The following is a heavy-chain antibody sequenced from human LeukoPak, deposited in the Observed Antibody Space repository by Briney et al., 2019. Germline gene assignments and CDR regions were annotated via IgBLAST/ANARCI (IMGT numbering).Heavy chain of an antibody. J-gene: IGHJ4*02. V-gene: IGHV3-33*01. Sequence: PGGSLRLSCAASGFTFSSYGMHWVRQAPGKGLEWVAVIWYDGSNKYYADSVKGRFTIYRDNSKNALYLQMNSLSAEDTAVYYCARGLYSSSWYFIGYWGQGTLVTVSS. CDR2: IWYDGSNK. D-gene: IGHD6-13*01. CDR3: ARGLYSSSWYFIGY. CDR1: GFTFSSYG.